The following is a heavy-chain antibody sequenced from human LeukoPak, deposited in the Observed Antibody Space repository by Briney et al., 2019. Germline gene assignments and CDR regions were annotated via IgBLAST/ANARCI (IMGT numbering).Heavy chain of an antibody. J-gene: IGHJ4*02. CDR1: GYTFTSYG. CDR3: ARDATYCSSTSCLHFDY. CDR2: ISAYNGNT. D-gene: IGHD2-2*01. V-gene: IGHV1-18*01. Sequence: AASVKVSCKASGYTFTSYGISWVRQAPGQGLEWMGWISAYNGNTNYAQKLQGRVTMTTDTSTSTAYMELRSLRSDDTAVYYCARDATYCSSTSCLHFDYWGQGTLVTVSS.